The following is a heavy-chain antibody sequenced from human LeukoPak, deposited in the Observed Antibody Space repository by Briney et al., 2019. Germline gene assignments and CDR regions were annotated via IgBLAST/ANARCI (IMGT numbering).Heavy chain of an antibody. CDR2: ISGSGGST. CDR1: GFTFSSYA. J-gene: IGHJ6*02. CDR3: ARVSSGGYCSGGSCYSYGMDV. V-gene: IGHV3-23*01. Sequence: PGGSLRLSCAASGFTFSSYAMSWVRQAPGKGLEWISAISGSGGSTYYADSVKGRFTISRDNAKNSLYLQMNSLRAEDTAVYYCARVSSGGYCSGGSCYSYGMDVWGQGTTVTVSS. D-gene: IGHD2-15*01.